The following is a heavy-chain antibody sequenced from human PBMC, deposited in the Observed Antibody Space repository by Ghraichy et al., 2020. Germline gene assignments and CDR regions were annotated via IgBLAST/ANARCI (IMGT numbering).Heavy chain of an antibody. CDR2: IKQDGSDK. CDR1: ALTFNNYW. D-gene: IGHD1-26*01. CDR3: ARDGCGSGTH. V-gene: IGHV3-7*03. J-gene: IGHJ4*02. Sequence: GGSLRLSCSASALTFNNYWMDWVRQAPGKGLEWVANIKQDGSDKYYVDSVKGRFTISRDNAKNSVYLQMNSLRADDTAVYYCARDGCGSGTHWGQGALVTVAS.